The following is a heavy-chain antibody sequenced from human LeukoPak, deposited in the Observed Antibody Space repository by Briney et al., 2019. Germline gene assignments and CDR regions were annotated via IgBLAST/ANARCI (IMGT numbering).Heavy chain of an antibody. CDR1: GGTFSSYA. D-gene: IGHD2-2*01. J-gene: IGHJ6*03. Sequence: SSVKVSCKASGGTFSSYAISWVRQAPGQGLEWMGGIIPIFGTANYAQKFQGRVTITADESTSTAYMKLSSLRSEDTAVYYCARGPRSTSCPPCYYYYMDAWGKGTTVTVSS. CDR2: IIPIFGTA. CDR3: ARGPRSTSCPPCYYYYMDA. V-gene: IGHV1-69*01.